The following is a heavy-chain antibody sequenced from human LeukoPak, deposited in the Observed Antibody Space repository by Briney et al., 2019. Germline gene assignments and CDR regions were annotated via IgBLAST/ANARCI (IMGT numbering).Heavy chain of an antibody. CDR2: IKGKIDGGTT. CDR3: ATEPVAVAGLFIH. V-gene: IGHV3-15*01. Sequence: PGGSLRLSCSATGFTFTNACIRWVRQAPGKGLEWVGRIKGKIDGGTTDYASPVKGRFTISRDDSKTPLYLQMTSLKTEDTAVYYCATEPVAVAGLFIHWRRGTLVTVSS. J-gene: IGHJ4*02. CDR1: GFTFTNAC. D-gene: IGHD6-19*01.